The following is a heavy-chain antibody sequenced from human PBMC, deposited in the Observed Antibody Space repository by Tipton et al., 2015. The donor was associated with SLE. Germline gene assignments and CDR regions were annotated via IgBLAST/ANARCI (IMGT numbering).Heavy chain of an antibody. CDR3: AGYTSGWYNGPDY. Sequence: TLSLTCTVSGGSISSSSYYWGWIRQPPGKGLEWIGSIYYSGGTYYNPSLKSRVTIYVDTSKNQFSLKLSSVTAADTAVYYCAGYTSGWYNGPDYWGQGTLVTVSS. CDR2: IYYSGGT. D-gene: IGHD6-19*01. V-gene: IGHV4-39*01. CDR1: GGSISSSSYY. J-gene: IGHJ4*02.